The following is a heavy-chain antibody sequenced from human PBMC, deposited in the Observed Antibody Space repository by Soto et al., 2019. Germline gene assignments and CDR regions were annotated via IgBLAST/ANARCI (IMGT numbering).Heavy chain of an antibody. J-gene: IGHJ4*02. V-gene: IGHV4-30-2*01. CDR3: ARERGGYGLFDS. D-gene: IGHD5-12*01. CDR1: GGSISNAAYS. Sequence: SSETLSLTCTVSGGSISNAAYSWSWIRQPPGKGLEWIGYIYPSGMPFYNPSLRSRVTISIDRSNDQFSLNLKSVTAADTAVYYCARERGGYGLFDSWGQGTLGTV. CDR2: IYPSGMP.